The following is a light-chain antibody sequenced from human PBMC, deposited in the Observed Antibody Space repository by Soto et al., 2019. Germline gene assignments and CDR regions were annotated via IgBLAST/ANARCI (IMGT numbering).Light chain of an antibody. V-gene: IGKV3-20*01. CDR1: QSVSTY. J-gene: IGKJ1*01. Sequence: VLTQSPATLSLSPGERAALSFRASQSVSTYLAWYQQKPGQSPRLLIYGASNRATGIPARFSGSGSGTDFTLTISRLEPEDFAVYYCQQYGSSGTFGQGTKVDIK. CDR3: QQYGSSGT. CDR2: GAS.